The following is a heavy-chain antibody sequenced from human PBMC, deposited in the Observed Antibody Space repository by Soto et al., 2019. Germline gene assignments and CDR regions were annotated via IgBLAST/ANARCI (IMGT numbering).Heavy chain of an antibody. CDR1: DGSITSTSYY. V-gene: IGHV4-39*01. Sequence: PSETLSLTCTVSDGSITSTSYYWGWIRQPPGKGLEWVGSIYYDGMTYYSPSLKSRATISLDTSMSQFSLKLTSVSAADTAMYYCARQATTSWSFWGQGTLVTVSS. CDR3: ARQATTSWSF. D-gene: IGHD2-2*01. CDR2: IYYDGMT. J-gene: IGHJ4*02.